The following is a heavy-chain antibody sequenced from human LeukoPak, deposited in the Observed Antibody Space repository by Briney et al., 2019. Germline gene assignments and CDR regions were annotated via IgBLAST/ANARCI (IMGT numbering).Heavy chain of an antibody. CDR3: ARDTGSPYYYYGMDV. V-gene: IGHV4-39*07. D-gene: IGHD2-8*02. CDR1: GGSISSSSYY. Sequence: SETLSLTCTVSGGSISSSSYYWGWIRQPPGKGLEWIGSIYYSGSTYYNPSLKSRVTISVDTSKNQFSLKLSSVTAADTAVYYCARDTGSPYYYYGMDVWGQGTTVTVSS. J-gene: IGHJ6*02. CDR2: IYYSGST.